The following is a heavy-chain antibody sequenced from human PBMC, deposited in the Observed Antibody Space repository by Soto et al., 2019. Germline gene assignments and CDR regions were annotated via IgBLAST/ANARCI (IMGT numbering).Heavy chain of an antibody. V-gene: IGHV3-23*01. CDR2: ISGRGGST. J-gene: IGHJ4*02. D-gene: IGHD6-19*01. CDR1: GFTFSSYA. CDR3: AKASSGWVPPGY. Sequence: GGSLRLSCAASGFTFSSYAMSWVRQAPGKGLEGVSSISGRGGSTYYADSVKGRFNISREHSKNRLDLQMNSLRAEDTAVYYCAKASSGWVPPGYWGQGTLVTVSS.